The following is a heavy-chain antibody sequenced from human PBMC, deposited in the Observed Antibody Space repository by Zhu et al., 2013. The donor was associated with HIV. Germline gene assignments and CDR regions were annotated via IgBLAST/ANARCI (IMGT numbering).Heavy chain of an antibody. CDR1: GYTFSNYY. CDR3: ARGGDIAVAGTMDN. J-gene: IGHJ4*02. CDR2: INPSDASK. Sequence: QVQLVQSGAEVKKPGASAKISCKASGYTFSNYYMHWVRQAPGQGLEWMGIINPSDASKSYAERFQARVTMTSDTATSTVYMSLISLRSGDTAVYYCARGGDIAVAGTMDNWGQGTLVTVSS. D-gene: IGHD6-19*01. V-gene: IGHV1-46*03.